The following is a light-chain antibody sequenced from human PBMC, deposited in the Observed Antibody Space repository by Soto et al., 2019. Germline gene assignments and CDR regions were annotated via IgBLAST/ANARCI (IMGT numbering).Light chain of an antibody. V-gene: IGLV2-14*01. CDR1: SSDVGGYNF. CDR2: EVS. CDR3: SSYTSSSNYV. Sequence: QSVLTQPASVSGSPGQSITISCTGASSDVGGYNFVSWYQQHPGKAPKLMIFEVSNRPSGVSNRFSGSKSGNTASLTIFGLQAEDEADYYCSSYTSSSNYVFGTGTKLTVL. J-gene: IGLJ1*01.